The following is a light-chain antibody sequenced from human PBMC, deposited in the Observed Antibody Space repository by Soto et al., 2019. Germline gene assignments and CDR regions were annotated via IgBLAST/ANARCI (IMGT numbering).Light chain of an antibody. Sequence: DIQMTQSPSILSASVGDRVTITSRASQIISSRLAWYQQKPGKAPKLLIYDAYNLESGVPSRFSGSGSGTEFTLTISSLQPDDFATYYCQQYNSYSLTFGGGTKVEIK. CDR3: QQYNSYSLT. J-gene: IGKJ4*01. CDR1: QIISSR. V-gene: IGKV1-5*01. CDR2: DAY.